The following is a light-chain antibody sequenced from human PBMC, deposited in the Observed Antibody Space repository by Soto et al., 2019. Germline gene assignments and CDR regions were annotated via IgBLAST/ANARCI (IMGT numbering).Light chain of an antibody. CDR2: QTS. Sequence: EILLTQSPATLSSFPGDRVTLSCRASQYINTRLAWYQHRPGQAPRLLIYQTSIRAAGIPARFSASGTGTDFTLTISDVHPEDFAVYYCHQRQSWPRTFGQGTKVDIK. J-gene: IGKJ1*01. CDR1: QYINTR. CDR3: HQRQSWPRT. V-gene: IGKV3-11*01.